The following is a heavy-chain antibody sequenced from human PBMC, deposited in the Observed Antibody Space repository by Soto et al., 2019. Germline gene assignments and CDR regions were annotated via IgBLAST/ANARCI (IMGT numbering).Heavy chain of an antibody. CDR3: ARLPRTSTFASGYASRYFDL. CDR1: GGSISSGDYY. CDR2: IYNSGST. V-gene: IGHV4-31*03. J-gene: IGHJ2*01. Sequence: QVQLQESGPGLVKPSQTLSLTCTVSGGSISSGDYYWSWVRQHPGKGLEWIGYIYNSGSTYYNPSLESRVSISEDRSKSKFSLRLSSVTAADTAVYYCARLPRTSTFASGYASRYFDLWGRGSLVTVSS. D-gene: IGHD5-12*01.